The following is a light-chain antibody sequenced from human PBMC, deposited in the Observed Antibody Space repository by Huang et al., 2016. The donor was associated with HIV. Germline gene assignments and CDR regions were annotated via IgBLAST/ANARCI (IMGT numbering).Light chain of an antibody. Sequence: DIVMTQSPDSLAVSLGERATINCKTSQTILHDSASRNSLAWYQQKPGQPPKLLIHWAAIRKSGVPDRCIGSGSGTDFTLTISSLQAEDLAVYYCQQYSSSPFTFGPGTNVDI. CDR2: WAA. CDR1: QTILHDSASRNS. V-gene: IGKV4-1*01. CDR3: QQYSSSPFT. J-gene: IGKJ3*01.